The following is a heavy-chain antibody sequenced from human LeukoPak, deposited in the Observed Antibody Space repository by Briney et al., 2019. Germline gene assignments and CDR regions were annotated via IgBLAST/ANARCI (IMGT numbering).Heavy chain of an antibody. J-gene: IGHJ6*03. V-gene: IGHV1-3*03. CDR3: ARDAHPTTMVRGVLTPNYYMDV. D-gene: IGHD3-10*01. Sequence: ASVKVSCKASGYTFTSYAMHWVRQAPGQRLEWMGWINAGNGNTKYSQEFQGRVTITRDTSASTAYMELSSLRSKDMAVYYCARDAHPTTMVRGVLTPNYYMDVWGKGTTVTVSS. CDR2: INAGNGNT. CDR1: GYTFTSYA.